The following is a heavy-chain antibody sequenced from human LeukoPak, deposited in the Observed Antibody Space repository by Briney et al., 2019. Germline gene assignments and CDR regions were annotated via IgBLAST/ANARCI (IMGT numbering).Heavy chain of an antibody. Sequence: GGSLRLSCAASGFTFSSYTMSWVRQAPGKGLEWVSAISGSGGSTYYADSVKGWFTISRDNSKNTLYLQMNSLRAEDTAVYYCASSLVVVVSRVDYWGQGTLVTVSS. CDR1: GFTFSSYT. CDR3: ASSLVVVVSRVDY. CDR2: ISGSGGST. D-gene: IGHD2-15*01. V-gene: IGHV3-23*01. J-gene: IGHJ4*02.